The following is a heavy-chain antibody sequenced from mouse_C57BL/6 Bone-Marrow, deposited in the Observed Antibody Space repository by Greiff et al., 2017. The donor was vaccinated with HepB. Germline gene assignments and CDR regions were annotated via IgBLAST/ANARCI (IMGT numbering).Heavy chain of an antibody. D-gene: IGHD3-2*02. V-gene: IGHV1-5*01. CDR3: TRQLKAMDY. J-gene: IGHJ4*01. CDR2: IYPGNSDT. CDR1: GYTFTSYW. Sequence: EVQLQQSGTVLARPGASVKMSCKTSGYTFTSYWMHWVKQRPGQGLEWIGAIYPGNSDTSYNQKFKGKAKLTAVTSDTTAYMEISSLTNEDSAVYYCTRQLKAMDYWGQGTSVTVSS.